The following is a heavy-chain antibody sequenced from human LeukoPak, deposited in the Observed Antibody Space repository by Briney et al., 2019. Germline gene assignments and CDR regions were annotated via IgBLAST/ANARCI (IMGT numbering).Heavy chain of an antibody. Sequence: ASVKVSCKASGYTFTGYYMHWVRQAPGQGLECMGGIIPIFGTANYAQKFQGRVTMTTDTSTSTSYMELRSLRSGDTAVYYCARDRGYVSASPCDYWGQGTLVTVSS. J-gene: IGHJ4*02. CDR3: ARDRGYVSASPCDY. V-gene: IGHV1-2*02. D-gene: IGHD5-12*01. CDR1: GYTFTGYY. CDR2: IIPIFGTA.